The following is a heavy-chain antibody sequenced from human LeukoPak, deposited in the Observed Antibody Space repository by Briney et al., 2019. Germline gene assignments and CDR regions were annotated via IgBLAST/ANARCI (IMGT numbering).Heavy chain of an antibody. D-gene: IGHD6-6*01. CDR2: ISAHNGET. V-gene: IGHV1-18*01. J-gene: IGHJ4*02. Sequence: ASVKVSCKASGYTFQFFGINWVRQAPGQGLEWMGWISAHNGETNYTQNLQGRVTMTTDTYTSTAYMELRNLRSDDTAVYYCARDFSAGRPFRFDYWGQGTPAIVSS. CDR1: GYTFQFFG. CDR3: ARDFSAGRPFRFDY.